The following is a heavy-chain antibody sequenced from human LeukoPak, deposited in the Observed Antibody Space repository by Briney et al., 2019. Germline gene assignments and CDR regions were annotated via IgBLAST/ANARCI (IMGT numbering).Heavy chain of an antibody. CDR1: GYTFTSYG. V-gene: IGHV1-18*01. Sequence: ASVKVSCKASGYTFTSYGISWVRQAPGQGLEWMGWISAYNGNTNYAQKFQGRVTMTRNTSISTAYMELSSLRSEDTAVYYCARAVDLLEAFDIWGQGTMVTVSS. CDR2: ISAYNGNT. CDR3: ARAVDLLEAFDI. D-gene: IGHD1-1*01. J-gene: IGHJ3*02.